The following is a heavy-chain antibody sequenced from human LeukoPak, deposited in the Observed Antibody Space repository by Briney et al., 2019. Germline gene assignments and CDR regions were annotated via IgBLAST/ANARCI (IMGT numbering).Heavy chain of an antibody. CDR1: GYSISSGYY. Sequence: SETLSLTCTVSGYSISSGYYWGWIRQPPGKGLEWIGRIYASGSTNYNPSLKSRVTISVDTSKNQFSLKLSSVTAADTAVYYCARPSTYYYDSSGHGAFDIWGQGTMVTVSS. V-gene: IGHV4-38-2*02. CDR2: IYASGST. D-gene: IGHD3-22*01. J-gene: IGHJ3*02. CDR3: ARPSTYYYDSSGHGAFDI.